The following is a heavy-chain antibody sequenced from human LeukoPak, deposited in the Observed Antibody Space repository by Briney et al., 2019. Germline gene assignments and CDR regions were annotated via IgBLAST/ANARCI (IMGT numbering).Heavy chain of an antibody. CDR1: GFTFSSHA. D-gene: IGHD3-3*01. CDR3: ATSDDFWSGFSDY. Sequence: PGGSLRLSCAASGFTFSSHAMHWVRQAPGKGLEWVAVISYDGSNKYYADSVKGRFTISRDNSKNTLYLQMNSLRAEDMAVYYCATSDDFWSGFSDYWGQGTLVTVSS. V-gene: IGHV3-30*04. CDR2: ISYDGSNK. J-gene: IGHJ4*02.